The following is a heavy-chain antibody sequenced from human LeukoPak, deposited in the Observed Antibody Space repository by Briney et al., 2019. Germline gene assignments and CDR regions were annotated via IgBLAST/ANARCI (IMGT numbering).Heavy chain of an antibody. J-gene: IGHJ4*02. CDR1: GFTFSSYA. Sequence: GSLRLSCAASGFTFSSYAMSWVRQAPGKGLEWVSAISGSGGSTYYADSVKGRFTISRDNSKNTLYLQMNSLRAEDTAVYYCAKDRGDSSSWNLFDYWGQGTLVTVSS. V-gene: IGHV3-23*01. CDR3: AKDRGDSSSWNLFDY. CDR2: ISGSGGST. D-gene: IGHD6-13*01.